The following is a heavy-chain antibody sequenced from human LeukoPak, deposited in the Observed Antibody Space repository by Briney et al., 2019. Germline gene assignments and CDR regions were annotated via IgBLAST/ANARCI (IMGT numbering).Heavy chain of an antibody. Sequence: ASVKVSCKASGYTFTGYYMHWVRQAPGQGLEWMGWINPNSGGTNYAQKFQGRVTMTRDTSISTAYMELSRLRSEDTAVYYCARVGLNSGWFHYYYYMDVWGKGTTVTVSS. CDR2: INPNSGGT. J-gene: IGHJ6*03. D-gene: IGHD6-19*01. V-gene: IGHV1-2*02. CDR3: ARVGLNSGWFHYYYYMDV. CDR1: GYTFTGYY.